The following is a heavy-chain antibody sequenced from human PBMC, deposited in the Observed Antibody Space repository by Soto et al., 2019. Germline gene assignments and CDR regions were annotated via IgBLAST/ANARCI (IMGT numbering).Heavy chain of an antibody. Sequence: ASVKVSCKASGGTFSSYANSWVRQAPGQGLEWMGGIIPIFGTANYAQKFQGRVTITADESTSTAYMELSSLRSEDTAVYYCAREKPRGYDFWSGQDAFDIWGHGTMVTISS. CDR2: IIPIFGTA. CDR1: GGTFSSYA. J-gene: IGHJ3*02. D-gene: IGHD3-3*01. V-gene: IGHV1-69*13. CDR3: AREKPRGYDFWSGQDAFDI.